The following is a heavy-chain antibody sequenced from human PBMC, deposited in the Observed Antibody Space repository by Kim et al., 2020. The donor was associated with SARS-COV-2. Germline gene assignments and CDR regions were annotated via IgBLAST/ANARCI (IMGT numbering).Heavy chain of an antibody. CDR3: ARDRLLDTAIPSYFYYGMDV. CDR1: GFTVSSNY. J-gene: IGHJ6*02. Sequence: GGSLRLSCAASGFTVSSNYMSWVRQAPGKGLEWVSIVYSGGSTYYADSVKGRFTISRDNSKNTLYLQMNSLRAEDTAVYYCARDRLLDTAIPSYFYYGMDVWGQGTTVTVSS. V-gene: IGHV3-66*01. CDR2: VYSGGST. D-gene: IGHD5-18*01.